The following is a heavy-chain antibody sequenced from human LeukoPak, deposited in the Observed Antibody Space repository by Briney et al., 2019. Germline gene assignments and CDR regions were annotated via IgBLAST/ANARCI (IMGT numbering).Heavy chain of an antibody. D-gene: IGHD3-22*01. J-gene: IGHJ4*02. CDR1: GGSISSYY. CDR2: IYYSGST. CDR3: ARELLDSSGHFDY. Sequence: SETLSLTCTVSGGSISSYYWSWIRQPPGKGLEWIGYIYYSGSTNYNPSLKSRVTISVDTSKNQFSLKLSSVTAADTAVYYCARELLDSSGHFDYWGQGTLVTVSS. V-gene: IGHV4-59*01.